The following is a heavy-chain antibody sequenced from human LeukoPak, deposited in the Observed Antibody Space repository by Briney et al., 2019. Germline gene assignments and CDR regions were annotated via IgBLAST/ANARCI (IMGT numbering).Heavy chain of an antibody. V-gene: IGHV3-30-3*01. D-gene: IGHD6-13*01. Sequence: PGGSLRLSCAASGFTLSSYTMHWVRQAPGKGLEWVAVFSYDGYTKYYADSVKGRFTISRDNSKNTLYLEMNSLRVDDMAVYYCARGGSSWYPDYFYMDVWSKGPRSPSP. CDR1: GFTLSSYT. CDR3: ARGGSSWYPDYFYMDV. CDR2: FSYDGYTK. J-gene: IGHJ6*03.